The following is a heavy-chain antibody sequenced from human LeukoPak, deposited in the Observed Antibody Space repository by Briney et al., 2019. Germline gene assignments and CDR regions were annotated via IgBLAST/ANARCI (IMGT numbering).Heavy chain of an antibody. CDR2: ISAYNGNT. CDR1: GYTFTIYG. Sequence: ASVTVSCKASGYTFTIYGISWVRQAPGQGLEWMGWISAYNGNTNYAQKLQGRVTMTTDTSTSTAYMELRSLRSDDTAVYYCARVANHIVVVPAATGRFDYWGQGTLVTVSS. D-gene: IGHD2-2*01. V-gene: IGHV1-18*01. J-gene: IGHJ4*02. CDR3: ARVANHIVVVPAATGRFDY.